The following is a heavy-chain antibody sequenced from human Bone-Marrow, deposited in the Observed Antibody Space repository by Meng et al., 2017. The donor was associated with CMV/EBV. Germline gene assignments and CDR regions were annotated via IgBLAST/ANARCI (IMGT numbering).Heavy chain of an antibody. CDR3: AREIGTSGLRWFRDGRLGD. CDR1: GGSISSYY. J-gene: IGHJ4*02. D-gene: IGHD3-10*01. V-gene: IGHV4-59*12. CDR2: IYYSGST. Sequence: GSLRLYCTVSGGSISSYYWSWIRQPPGKGLEWIGYIYYSGSTNYNPSLKSRVTISVDTSKNQFSLKLSSVTAADTAVYYCAREIGTSGLRWFRDGRLGDWGQGTLVTVSS.